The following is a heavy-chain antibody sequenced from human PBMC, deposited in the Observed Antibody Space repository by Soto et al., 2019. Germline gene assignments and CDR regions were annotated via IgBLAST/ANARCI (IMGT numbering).Heavy chain of an antibody. D-gene: IGHD3-10*01. V-gene: IGHV3-48*03. Sequence: SLRLSFAASGCTLSSYMRNWDRQDPGQGVEWSSYISNSGSSIDYEGSVKGRFTISRDNAKSSLYLQMNSLRDEDTALYYCARDARYPQGRWLNLDLWGQGNLVTVSS. CDR1: GCTLSSYM. CDR3: ARDARYPQGRWLNLDL. J-gene: IGHJ5*02. CDR2: ISNSGSSI.